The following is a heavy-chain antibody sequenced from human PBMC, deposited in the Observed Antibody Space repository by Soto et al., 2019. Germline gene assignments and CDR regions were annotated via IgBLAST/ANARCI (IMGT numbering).Heavy chain of an antibody. CDR2: IGWNSNT. CDR1: GFTFSTYS. J-gene: IGHJ3*02. D-gene: IGHD2-21*01. CDR3: ARDRIFAFDI. Sequence: EVQLVESGGGLVQPGGSLRLSCATSGFTFSTYSMNWVRQVPGKGLEWLSYIGWNSNTDDADSVKGRFTISRDNARVSLYLQMNSLRDEDTAVYYCARDRIFAFDIWGRGTMVTVSS. V-gene: IGHV3-48*02.